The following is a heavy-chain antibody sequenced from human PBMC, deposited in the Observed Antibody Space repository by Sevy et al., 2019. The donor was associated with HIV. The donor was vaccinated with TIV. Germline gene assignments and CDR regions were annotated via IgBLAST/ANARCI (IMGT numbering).Heavy chain of an antibody. J-gene: IGHJ6*02. CDR1: GFTFSSYG. V-gene: IGHV3-30*02. D-gene: IGHD4-17*01. Sequence: GGSLRLSCAASGFTFSSYGIHWVRQAPGKGLQWLTFIRNDGSTTYYADSVMGRFTISRDNSKNTLFLQMNSLIREDTAVYYCVKSPHPAVTTSDGMDVWGQGTTVTVSS. CDR3: VKSPHPAVTTSDGMDV. CDR2: IRNDGSTT.